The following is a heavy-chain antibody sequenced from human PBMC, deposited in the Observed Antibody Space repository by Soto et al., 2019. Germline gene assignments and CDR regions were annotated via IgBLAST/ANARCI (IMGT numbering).Heavy chain of an antibody. V-gene: IGHV1-18*04. J-gene: IGHJ3*02. CDR2: ISAYSGNT. CDR1: GYNFNNYG. Sequence: AASVKVSCKASGYNFNNYGIVWVRQAPGQGLEWMGWISAYSGNTNYAQKFQGRVTMTTDTSTSTAYMELKSLKSDDTAVYYCARGYNWNYYEEGLHIWGQGTMVTVSS. D-gene: IGHD1-7*01. CDR3: ARGYNWNYYEEGLHI.